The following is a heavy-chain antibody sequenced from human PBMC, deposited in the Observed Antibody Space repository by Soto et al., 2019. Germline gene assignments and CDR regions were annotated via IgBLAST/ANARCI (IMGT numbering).Heavy chain of an antibody. Sequence: GGSLRLSCAASGFTFSGSAMHWVRQASGKGLEWVGRIRSKANSYATAYAASVKGRFTISRDDSKNTAYLQMNSLKTEDTAVYYCTRHQVGSVTTLDYWGQGTLVTVSS. D-gene: IGHD4-17*01. J-gene: IGHJ4*02. CDR3: TRHQVGSVTTLDY. CDR1: GFTFSGSA. CDR2: IRSKANSYAT. V-gene: IGHV3-73*01.